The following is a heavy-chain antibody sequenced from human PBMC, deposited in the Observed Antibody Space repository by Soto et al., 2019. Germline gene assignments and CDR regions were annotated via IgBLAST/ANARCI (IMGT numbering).Heavy chain of an antibody. J-gene: IGHJ4*02. CDR1: GYGFTSYW. V-gene: IGHV5-51*01. Sequence: GESLKISCQASGYGFTSYWIAWVRQQPGKGLEWMGIVYPGDSDARYSPSFQGQVTMSADKSINTAYLQWTSLKASDSAIYYCARRRGRGLWSCPFDYWGRGNQVTVSS. CDR2: VYPGDSDA. CDR3: ARRRGRGLWSCPFDY. D-gene: IGHD3-10*01.